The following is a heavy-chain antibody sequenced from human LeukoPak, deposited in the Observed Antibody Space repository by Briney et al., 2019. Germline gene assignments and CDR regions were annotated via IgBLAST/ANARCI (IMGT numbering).Heavy chain of an antibody. Sequence: GGSLRLSCAASGFSFSSYWMHWVRQAPGKGLECVSRINSDGGSTAYTQSVRGRFTISRDNDKKTVYLQMSSVRAEDTAVYYCARVLSGEMATDWGQGTLVTVSS. CDR2: INSDGGST. J-gene: IGHJ4*02. CDR3: ARVLSGEMATD. D-gene: IGHD5-24*01. CDR1: GFSFSSYW. V-gene: IGHV3-74*01.